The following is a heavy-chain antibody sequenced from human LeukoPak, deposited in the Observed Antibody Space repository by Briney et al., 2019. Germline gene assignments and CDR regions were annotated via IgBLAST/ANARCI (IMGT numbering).Heavy chain of an antibody. D-gene: IGHD3-16*02. CDR1: GGSISSYY. CDR3: ARYRSAFDI. CDR2: ISYSGST. Sequence: PSETLSLTCTVSGGSISSYYWSWVRQPPGKGLEWIGYISYSGSTSYNPSLKSRVTISVDTSKNQFSLKLSSVSAADTAVYYCARYRSAFDIWGQGTMVTVSS. V-gene: IGHV4-59*08. J-gene: IGHJ3*02.